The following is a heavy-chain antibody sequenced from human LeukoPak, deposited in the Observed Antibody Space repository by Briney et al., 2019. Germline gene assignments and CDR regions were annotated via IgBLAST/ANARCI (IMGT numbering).Heavy chain of an antibody. J-gene: IGHJ4*02. Sequence: SETLSLTCTVSGGSISSYYWSWIRQPAGKGLEWIGRIYTSGSTNYTPSLKSRVTMSVDTSKNQFSLKLSSVTAADTAVYYCARGGYNWNDDSYFDYWGQGTLVTVSS. D-gene: IGHD1-20*01. CDR1: GGSISSYY. V-gene: IGHV4-4*07. CDR2: IYTSGST. CDR3: ARGGYNWNDDSYFDY.